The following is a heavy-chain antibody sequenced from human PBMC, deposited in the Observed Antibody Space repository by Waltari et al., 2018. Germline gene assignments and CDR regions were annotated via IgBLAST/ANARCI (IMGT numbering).Heavy chain of an antibody. V-gene: IGHV4-59*01. Sequence: QVQLQESGPGLVKPSETLSLTCTVSGGSISSYYWSWIRQPPGKGLEWIGYIYYSGSTNYNPSLKRRVTISVDTSKNQFSLKLSSVTAADTAVYYCARGRMYYDILTGYYSYYYMDVWGKGTTVTVSS. CDR2: IYYSGST. CDR3: ARGRMYYDILTGYYSYYYMDV. J-gene: IGHJ6*03. CDR1: GGSISSYY. D-gene: IGHD3-9*01.